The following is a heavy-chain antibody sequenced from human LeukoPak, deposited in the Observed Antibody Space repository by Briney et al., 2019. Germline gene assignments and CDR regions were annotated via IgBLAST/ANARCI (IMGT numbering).Heavy chain of an antibody. J-gene: IGHJ6*03. CDR3: ARESGSRSYYYYMDV. CDR2: ISSTSSYI. V-gene: IGHV3-21*01. Sequence: PGGSLRLSCAASGFTFDDYGMSWVRQAPGKGLEWVPSISSTSSYIYYADSVKGRFTISRDKDKNSVYLQMTSLRAEDTAVYYCARESGSRSYYYYMDVWGKGTTVTVSS. CDR1: GFTFDDYG. D-gene: IGHD2-2*01.